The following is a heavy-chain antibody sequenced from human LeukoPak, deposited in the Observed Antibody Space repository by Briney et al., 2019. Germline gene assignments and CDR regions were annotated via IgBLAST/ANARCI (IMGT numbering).Heavy chain of an antibody. CDR3: ASVWNYYYMDV. J-gene: IGHJ6*03. CDR2: IYTSGST. CDR1: GGSISSGSYY. D-gene: IGHD2-21*01. V-gene: IGHV4-61*02. Sequence: SQTLSLTCTVSGGSISSGSYYWCWIRQPAGKGLEWIGRIYTSGSTNYNPSLKSRVTISVDTSKTQFSLKLSSVTAADTAVYYCASVWNYYYMDVWGKGTTVTVSS.